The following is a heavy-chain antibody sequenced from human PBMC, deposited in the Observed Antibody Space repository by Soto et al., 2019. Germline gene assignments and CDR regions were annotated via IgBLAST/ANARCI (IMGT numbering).Heavy chain of an antibody. D-gene: IGHD6-6*01. CDR3: ARSGSSSFYYYYMDV. CDR2: IIPNLGIA. Sequence: QVQLVQSGAEVKKPGSSVKVSCKASGGTFSSYTISWVRQAPGQGLEWMGRIIPNLGIANYAQKFQGRVTITADKSTSTAYMELSSLRSEDTAVYYCARSGSSSFYYYYMDVWGKGTTVTVSS. V-gene: IGHV1-69*02. J-gene: IGHJ6*03. CDR1: GGTFSSYT.